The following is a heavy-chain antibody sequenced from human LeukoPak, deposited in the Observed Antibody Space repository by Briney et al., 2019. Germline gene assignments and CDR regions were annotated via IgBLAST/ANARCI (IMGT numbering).Heavy chain of an antibody. CDR2: INHSGST. CDR3: AGTYYDFWSGQSTD. J-gene: IGHJ4*02. V-gene: IGHV4-34*01. CDR1: GGSFSGYY. Sequence: SETLSLTCAVYGGSFSGYYWSWIRQPPGKGLEWIGEINHSGSTNYNPSLKSRVTISVDTSKNQFSLKLSSVTAADTAVYYCAGTYYDFWSGQSTDWGQGTLVTVSS. D-gene: IGHD3-3*01.